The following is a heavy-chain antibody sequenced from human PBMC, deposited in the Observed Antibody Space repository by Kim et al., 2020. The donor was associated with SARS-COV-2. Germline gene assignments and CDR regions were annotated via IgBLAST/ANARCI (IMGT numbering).Heavy chain of an antibody. CDR3: ARHDWFDP. CDR2: LFSDGRT. V-gene: IGHV3-53*01. CDR1: GFTFSADH. J-gene: IGHJ5*02. Sequence: GGSLRLSCAASGFTFSADHMSWVRQAPGKGLEWVALLFSDGRTFYADSAKGRFTISRDDSRNTVYLEMTSLRTEDTAAYYCARHDWFDPWGHGTQVTVSS.